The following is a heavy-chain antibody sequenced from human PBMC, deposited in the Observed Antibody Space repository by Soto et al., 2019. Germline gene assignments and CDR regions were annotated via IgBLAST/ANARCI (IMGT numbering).Heavy chain of an antibody. Sequence: QVQLVQSGAEVKKPGASLKVSCKASGYTFTSYGISWVRQAPGQGLEWMGWISAYNGNTNYAQKLQGRVTMTTDTSTSTAYMELRSLRSDDTAVYYCARDGGAYEFWGGYYFQPVNNWFDPWGQGTLVTVSS. CDR3: ARDGGAYEFWGGYYFQPVNNWFDP. CDR2: ISAYNGNT. V-gene: IGHV1-18*01. D-gene: IGHD3-3*01. CDR1: GYTFTSYG. J-gene: IGHJ5*02.